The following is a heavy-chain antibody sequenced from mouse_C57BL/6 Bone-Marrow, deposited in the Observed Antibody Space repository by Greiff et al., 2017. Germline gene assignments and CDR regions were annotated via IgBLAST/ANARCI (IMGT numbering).Heavy chain of an antibody. CDR3: ARGGYYGSTFAY. D-gene: IGHD1-1*01. Sequence: VQLQQSGAELVRPGTSVKVSCTASGYAFTNYLIEWVNQRPGQSLEWIGVIIPGGGGTNYNENFKGQSTLTPDKSSSTAYMQLSSLTSEDSAVYVCARGGYYGSTFAYWGQGTLVTVSA. V-gene: IGHV1-54*01. CDR1: GYAFTNYL. CDR2: IIPGGGGT. J-gene: IGHJ3*01.